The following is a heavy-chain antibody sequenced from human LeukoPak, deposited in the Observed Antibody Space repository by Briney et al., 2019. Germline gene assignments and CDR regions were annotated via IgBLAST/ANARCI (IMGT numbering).Heavy chain of an antibody. V-gene: IGHV1-58*02. J-gene: IGHJ4*02. CDR2: IVVGSGNT. CDR3: AADKYCSSTSCHPYFDY. CDR1: GFTFTSSA. Sequence: ISVKVSCKVSGFTFTSSAMQWVRQARGQRLELIGWIVVGSGNTNYAQKFQERVTITRDMSTSTAYMELSSLRSEDTAVYYCAADKYCSSTSCHPYFDYWGQGTLVTVSS. D-gene: IGHD2-2*01.